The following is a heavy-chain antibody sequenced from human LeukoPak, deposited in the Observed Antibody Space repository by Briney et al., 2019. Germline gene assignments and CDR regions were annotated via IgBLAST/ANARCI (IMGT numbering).Heavy chain of an antibody. Sequence: XXXXXXIXXAPXXGLEWVXXXXXXXITIYYADSVKGRFTISRDNAKNSLYLQMNSLRAEDTAVYYCARGPGGYCSSTSCPHGMDVWGQGTTVTVSS. CDR2: XXXXXITI. CDR3: ARGPGGYCSSTSCPHGMDV. CDR1: XXX. V-gene: IGHV3-11*01. D-gene: IGHD2-2*01. J-gene: IGHJ6*02.